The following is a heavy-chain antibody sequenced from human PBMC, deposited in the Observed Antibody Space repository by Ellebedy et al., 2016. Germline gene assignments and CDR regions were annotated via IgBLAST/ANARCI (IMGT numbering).Heavy chain of an antibody. Sequence: GSLRLSCTVSGGSINNYYWNWIRQPPGKGLEWIGSIFYSGSTNYNPSLKSRVTISVDTSKNQFSLKLSYLPAADTAVYYCARRGDGYNPSDYYYYGMDVWGQGTTVTVSS. V-gene: IGHV4-59*08. J-gene: IGHJ6*02. CDR3: ARRGDGYNPSDYYYYGMDV. CDR1: GGSINNYY. CDR2: IFYSGST. D-gene: IGHD5-24*01.